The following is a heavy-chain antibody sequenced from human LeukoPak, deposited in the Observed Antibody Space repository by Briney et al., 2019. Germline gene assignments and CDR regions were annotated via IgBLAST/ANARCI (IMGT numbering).Heavy chain of an antibody. CDR2: ISGSAGST. CDR1: GFTFDNYA. CDR3: AKDGSWGDYYFYFYMDV. V-gene: IGHV3-23*01. J-gene: IGHJ6*03. Sequence: PGGSLRLSCGASGFTFDNYAMSWVRQAPGKGLEWVSGISGSAGSTYYADSVKGRFTISRDNSKNTLYLQMNSLRAEDTAVYYCAKDGSWGDYYFYFYMDVWGKGTTVTVSS. D-gene: IGHD3-16*01.